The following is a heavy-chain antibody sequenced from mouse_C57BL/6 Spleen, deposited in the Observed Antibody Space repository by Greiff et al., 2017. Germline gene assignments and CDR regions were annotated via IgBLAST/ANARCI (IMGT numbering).Heavy chain of an antibody. Sequence: VKLQQSGTVLARPGASVKMSCKTSGYTFTSYWMHWVKQRPGQGLEWIGAIYPGNSDTSYNQKFKGKAKLTAVTSASTAYMELSSLTNEDSAVYYCTRTYYGNSYYFDYWGQGTTLTVSS. CDR1: GYTFTSYW. CDR3: TRTYYGNSYYFDY. J-gene: IGHJ2*01. CDR2: IYPGNSDT. D-gene: IGHD2-10*01. V-gene: IGHV1-5*01.